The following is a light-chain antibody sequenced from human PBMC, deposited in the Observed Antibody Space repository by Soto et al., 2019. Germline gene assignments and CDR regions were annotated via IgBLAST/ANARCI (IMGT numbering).Light chain of an antibody. CDR2: EVS. V-gene: IGLV2-8*01. J-gene: IGLJ3*02. Sequence: QSALTQPPSASGSPGQSVTISCTGTSSDVGDYNFVSWYQQHPGKAPKFMIYEVSKRPSGVPDRFSGSKSGNTASLTVSGLQAEDEADYYCSSYAGGIKWVFGGGTKVTVL. CDR3: SSYAGGIKWV. CDR1: SSDVGDYNF.